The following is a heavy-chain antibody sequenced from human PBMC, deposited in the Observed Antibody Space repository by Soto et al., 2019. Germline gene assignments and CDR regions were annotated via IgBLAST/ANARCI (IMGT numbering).Heavy chain of an antibody. CDR1: GFTFDDYA. Sequence: EVQLVESGGGLVQPGRSLRLSCAASGFTFDDYAMHWVRQAPGKGLEWVSGISWNVGSIAYADSVKGRFTISRDNAKNSLYLHMNSLSAEDTAVYYCAKGVAGWYYFDYWGQGTLVTVSS. D-gene: IGHD3-3*01. J-gene: IGHJ4*02. V-gene: IGHV3-9*01. CDR2: ISWNVGSI. CDR3: AKGVAGWYYFDY.